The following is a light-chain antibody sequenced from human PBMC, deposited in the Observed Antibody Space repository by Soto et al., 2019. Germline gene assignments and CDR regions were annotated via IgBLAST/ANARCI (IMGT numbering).Light chain of an antibody. J-gene: IGKJ1*01. V-gene: IGKV3-15*01. Sequence: EMVLTQSPATLSVSQGERATLSCRASQNIKTNLAWYQHKPGQAPRLLIYGAFTGATGVPARFSGSGSGTEFTLTISSLQSEDFATYYCQQYNSWPRTFGQGTKVDIK. CDR1: QNIKTN. CDR2: GAF. CDR3: QQYNSWPRT.